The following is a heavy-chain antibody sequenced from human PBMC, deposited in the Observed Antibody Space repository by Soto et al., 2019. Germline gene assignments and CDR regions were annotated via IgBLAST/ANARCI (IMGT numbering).Heavy chain of an antibody. CDR3: WRHGMVPNDC. D-gene: IGHD2-8*01. Sequence: SETLSLTCTVSGGSISRSTYYWGLIRQPPGKGLEWIGSIYYSGGSYYNPSLKSRVTISVDTSKNQFSLKLSSVTAADTALYYGWRHGMVPNDCCGQGNLVTVAS. CDR1: GGSISRSTYY. V-gene: IGHV4-39*01. CDR2: IYYSGGS. J-gene: IGHJ4*02.